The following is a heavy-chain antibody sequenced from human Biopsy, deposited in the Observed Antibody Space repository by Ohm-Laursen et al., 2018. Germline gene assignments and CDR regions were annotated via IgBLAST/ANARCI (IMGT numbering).Heavy chain of an antibody. CDR2: INPSGGDT. Sequence: SVKVSCKASGYTFTGYYIHWVRQAPGQGLEWMGIINPSGGDTTYAQNFQGRLIMTRDTSTSTVYMELSSLTSEDTAVYSCARTDDFNFDFDYWGQGTLVTVSS. D-gene: IGHD5-24*01. CDR1: GYTFTGYY. CDR3: ARTDDFNFDFDY. J-gene: IGHJ4*02. V-gene: IGHV1-46*01.